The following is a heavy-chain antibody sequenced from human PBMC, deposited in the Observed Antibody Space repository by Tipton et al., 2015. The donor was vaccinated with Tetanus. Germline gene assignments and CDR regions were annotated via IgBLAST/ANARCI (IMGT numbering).Heavy chain of an antibody. J-gene: IGHJ4*02. V-gene: IGHV4-39*01. CDR2: IYESGDT. CDR3: ARHQSGYFTPFDY. CDR1: GGSIRGGTFY. D-gene: IGHD3-3*01. Sequence: LRLSCTVSGGSIRGGTFYWGWIRQPPGKGLEWIGSIYESGDTYYIPSLKSRVTISVDTSKNQFSLNLNSMAAADTGVYYCARHQSGYFTPFDYWGPGNLVTVSS.